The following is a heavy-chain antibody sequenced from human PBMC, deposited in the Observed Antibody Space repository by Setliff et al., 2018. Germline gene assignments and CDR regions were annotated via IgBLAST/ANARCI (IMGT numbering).Heavy chain of an antibody. CDR1: GFTFSNAW. D-gene: IGHD3-10*01. CDR3: TTAGSSDWVPIAY. J-gene: IGHJ4*02. V-gene: IGHV3-15*05. CDR2: VKSKSEGGTT. Sequence: GGSLRLSCAASGFTFSNAWLSWVRQAPGKGLEWVGRVKSKSEGGTTHYAGPVKGRITVSRDDSKNTRYLDLNSLQIEDTAVYYCTTAGSSDWVPIAYWGQGTLVTVSS.